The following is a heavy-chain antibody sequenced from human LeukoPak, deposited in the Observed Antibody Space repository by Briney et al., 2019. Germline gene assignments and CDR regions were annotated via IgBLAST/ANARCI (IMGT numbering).Heavy chain of an antibody. CDR3: ARDLSGSGSFPYGMDV. Sequence: SETLSLTCTVSGGSIRSYYWSWIRQPPGKGLEWIGYVYYSGSTKYNPSLKSRVTTSVDTSKNEFSLNLSSVTAADTAVYYCARDLSGSGSFPYGMDVWGKGTTATVSS. CDR2: VYYSGST. J-gene: IGHJ6*04. D-gene: IGHD2-15*01. CDR1: GGSIRSYY. V-gene: IGHV4-59*01.